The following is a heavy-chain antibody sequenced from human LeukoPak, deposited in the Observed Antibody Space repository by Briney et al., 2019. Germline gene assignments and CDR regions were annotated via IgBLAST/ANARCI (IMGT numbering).Heavy chain of an antibody. J-gene: IGHJ6*03. Sequence: GGSLRLSCAASGFTFSSYAMSWVRQAPGKGLEWVSALSGSGGTTYYADSVKGRFTISRDHSKNTLYLQMNRLRAEDTAVYYCAKGDNYWSGYSPTYYYYMDVWGKGTTVTVSS. D-gene: IGHD3-3*01. CDR1: GFTFSSYA. V-gene: IGHV3-23*01. CDR2: LSGSGGTT. CDR3: AKGDNYWSGYSPTYYYYMDV.